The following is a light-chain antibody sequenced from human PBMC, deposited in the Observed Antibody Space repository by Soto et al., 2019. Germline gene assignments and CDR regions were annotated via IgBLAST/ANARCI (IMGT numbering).Light chain of an antibody. V-gene: IGKV1-5*03. CDR1: LTVSSW. J-gene: IGKJ5*01. CDR2: KAS. CDR3: QQAASFPIP. Sequence: DIQMTQSPSTLAGSVGDRFTSTNRASLTVSSWLAWYQQKKGKAPKXXIYKASTLKSGVPSRFSGSICGTEFNLTINGLQTEDFATYYGQQAASFPIPFGQGTGLEIK.